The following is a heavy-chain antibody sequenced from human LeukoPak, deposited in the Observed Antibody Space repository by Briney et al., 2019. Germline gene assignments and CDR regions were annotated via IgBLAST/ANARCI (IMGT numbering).Heavy chain of an antibody. J-gene: IGHJ4*02. V-gene: IGHV3-30*02. D-gene: IGHD1-26*01. Sequence: GGSLRLSCAASGFTFSSYGMHWVRQAPGKGLEWVAFIRYDGSNKYYADSVKGRFTISRDNSENTLYLQMNSLRAEDTAVYYCANPLLGSSDYWGQGTLVTVSS. CDR1: GFTFSSYG. CDR2: IRYDGSNK. CDR3: ANPLLGSSDY.